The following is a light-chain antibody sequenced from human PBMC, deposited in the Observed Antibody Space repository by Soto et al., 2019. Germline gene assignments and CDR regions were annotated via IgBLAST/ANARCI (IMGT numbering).Light chain of an antibody. CDR2: EVT. CDR1: SSDVGSYNL. Sequence: SVLTQPASVSGSPGQSITISCTGTSSDVGSYNLVSWYQQYPDKAPKLMIYEVTKRPSGVSNRFSGSKSGNTASLTVSGLQAEDEADYYCCSYAGSSTFVFGTGTKVTVL. CDR3: CSYAGSSTFV. J-gene: IGLJ1*01. V-gene: IGLV2-23*02.